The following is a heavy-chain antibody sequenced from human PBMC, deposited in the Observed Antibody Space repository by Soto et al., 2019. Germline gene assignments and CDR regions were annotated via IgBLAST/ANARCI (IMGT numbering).Heavy chain of an antibody. Sequence: ASVKVSCKASGGTFSSYAISWVRQAPGQGLEWMGGIIPIFGTANYAQKFQGRVTITADESTSTAYMELSSLRSEDTAVYYCAREDCSGGSCYGAFDIWGQGTMVTVSS. D-gene: IGHD2-15*01. CDR1: GGTFSSYA. CDR2: IIPIFGTA. V-gene: IGHV1-69*13. CDR3: AREDCSGGSCYGAFDI. J-gene: IGHJ3*02.